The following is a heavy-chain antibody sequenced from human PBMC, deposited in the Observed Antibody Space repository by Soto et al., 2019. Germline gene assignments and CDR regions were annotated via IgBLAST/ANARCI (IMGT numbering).Heavy chain of an antibody. J-gene: IGHJ4*02. Sequence: ASVKVSCKASGYTFTSYGISWVRQAPGQGLEWMGWISAYNGNTNYAQKLQGRVTMTTDTSTSTAYMELRSLRSDDTAMYYCARDQYYDSSGYFDYWGQGTLVTVSS. CDR3: ARDQYYDSSGYFDY. CDR1: GYTFTSYG. CDR2: ISAYNGNT. V-gene: IGHV1-18*01. D-gene: IGHD3-22*01.